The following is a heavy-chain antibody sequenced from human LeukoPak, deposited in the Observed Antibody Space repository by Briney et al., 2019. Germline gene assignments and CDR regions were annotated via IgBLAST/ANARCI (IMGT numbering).Heavy chain of an antibody. V-gene: IGHV5-51*01. J-gene: IGHJ3*02. D-gene: IGHD6-13*01. CDR2: FYPGDSDT. CDR1: GYSFTSYW. CDR3: ARPDSSSGVDAFDI. Sequence: GESLKISCKGSGYSFTSYWIGRVRQMHGKGLEWMGIFYPGDSDTRYSPSFQGQVTISADKSISTAYLQWRSLKASDTAMYYCARPDSSSGVDAFDIWGQGTMVTVSS.